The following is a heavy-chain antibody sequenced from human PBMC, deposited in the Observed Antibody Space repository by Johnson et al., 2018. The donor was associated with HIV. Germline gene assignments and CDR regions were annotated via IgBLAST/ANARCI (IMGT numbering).Heavy chain of an antibody. J-gene: IGHJ3*02. CDR1: GFTFSSYG. CDR2: ISGSGGST. Sequence: VQLVESGGGVVQPGRSLRLSCAASGFTFSSYGMHWVRQAPGKGLEWVSAISGSGGSTHYADSVKGRFTISRDNSKNTLYLQMNSLRAEDTAIYYCAKDRYYYDSSGYYYVHDAFDIWGQGTMVTVSS. CDR3: AKDRYYYDSSGYYYVHDAFDI. V-gene: IGHV3-23*04. D-gene: IGHD3-22*01.